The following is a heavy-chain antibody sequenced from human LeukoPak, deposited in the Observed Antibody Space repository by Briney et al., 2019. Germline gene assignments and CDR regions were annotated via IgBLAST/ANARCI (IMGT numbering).Heavy chain of an antibody. J-gene: IGHJ4*02. V-gene: IGHV3-49*03. CDR1: GFTFGDYA. Sequence: PGRSLRLSCTASGFTFGDYAMSWFRQAPGKGLEWVGFIRSKAYGGTTEYAASVKGRFTFSRDDSKSIAYLQMDSLKTADTAVYYCSRYYDILTGYYSARDWGQGTLVTVSS. CDR2: IRSKAYGGTT. D-gene: IGHD3-9*01. CDR3: SRYYDILTGYYSARD.